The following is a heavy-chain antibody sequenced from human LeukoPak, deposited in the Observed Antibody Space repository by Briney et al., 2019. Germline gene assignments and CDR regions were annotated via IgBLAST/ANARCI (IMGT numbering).Heavy chain of an antibody. CDR1: GFTFSSYG. CDR2: ISYDGSNK. Sequence: GRSLRLSCAASGFTFSSYGMHWVRQAPGKGLEWVAVISYDGSNKYYADSVKGRFTISRDNSKNTLYLQMNSLRAEDTAVYYCAKDLTYYYDSSGYYVWDQGTLVTVSS. CDR3: AKDLTYYYDSSGYYV. J-gene: IGHJ4*02. D-gene: IGHD3-22*01. V-gene: IGHV3-30*18.